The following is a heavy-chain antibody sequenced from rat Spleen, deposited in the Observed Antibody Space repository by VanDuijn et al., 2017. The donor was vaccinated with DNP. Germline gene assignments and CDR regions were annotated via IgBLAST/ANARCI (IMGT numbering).Heavy chain of an antibody. CDR1: GYSITSNY. CDR3: ARGLNYGGYNYYWYFDF. D-gene: IGHD1-11*01. CDR2: INFSGTT. Sequence: QLQESGPGLVKPSQSLSLTCSVTGYSITSNYWAWIRKFPGNKMEWMGYINFSGTTNYNPSLKSRVSITRDTSKNHFFLQLNSVTTEDTATYYCARGLNYGGYNYYWYFDFWGPGTMVTVSS. J-gene: IGHJ1*01. V-gene: IGHV3-1*01.